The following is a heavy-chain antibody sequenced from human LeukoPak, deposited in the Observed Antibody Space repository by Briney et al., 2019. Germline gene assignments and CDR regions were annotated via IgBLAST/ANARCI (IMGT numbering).Heavy chain of an antibody. CDR3: ARELGCSSTSCYALSPDY. CDR2: IYRSGST. D-gene: IGHD2-2*01. V-gene: IGHV4-38-2*02. CDR1: GYSISSGYY. Sequence: SETLSLTCAVSGYSISSGYYWGWIRQPPGKGLEWIGSIYRSGSTYYNPSLKSRVTISVDTSKNQFSLKLSSVTAADTAVYYCARELGCSSTSCYALSPDYWGQGTLVTVSS. J-gene: IGHJ4*02.